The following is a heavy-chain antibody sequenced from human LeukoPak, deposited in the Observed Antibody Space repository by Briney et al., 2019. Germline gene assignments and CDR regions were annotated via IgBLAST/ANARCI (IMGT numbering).Heavy chain of an antibody. CDR1: GYTFTSYD. CDR3: ARVPRMEGVWFDP. CDR2: MNPNSGNT. D-gene: IGHD2-8*01. J-gene: IGHJ5*02. Sequence: ASVKVSCKASGYTFTSYDINWVRQATGQGLEWMGWMNPNSGNTGYAQKFQGRVTMTRNTSISTAYMELSSLRSEDTAVYYCARVPRMEGVWFDPWGQGTLVTVSS. V-gene: IGHV1-8*01.